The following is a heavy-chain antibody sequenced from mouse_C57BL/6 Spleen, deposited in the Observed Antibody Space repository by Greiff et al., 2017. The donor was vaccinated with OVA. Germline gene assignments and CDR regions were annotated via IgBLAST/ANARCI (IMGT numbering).Heavy chain of an antibody. V-gene: IGHV1-69*01. Sequence: VQLQQPGAELVMPGASVKLSCKASGYTFTSYWMHWVKQRPGQGLEWIGEIDPSDSYTNYNQKFKGKSTLTVDKSSSTAYMQLSSLTSEDSAVYYCARFWGSSPVTYWGQGTTLTVSS. CDR1: GYTFTSYW. J-gene: IGHJ2*01. CDR2: IDPSDSYT. CDR3: ARFWGSSPVTY. D-gene: IGHD2-1*01.